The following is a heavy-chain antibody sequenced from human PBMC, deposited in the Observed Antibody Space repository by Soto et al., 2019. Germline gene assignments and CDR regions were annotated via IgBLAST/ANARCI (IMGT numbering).Heavy chain of an antibody. D-gene: IGHD2-21*01. Sequence: EVQLLESVGGGVQHGGSMRLSCAASGFIFSDYAMTWVRQTPGKRMECVSAIASSGSSTYFADSLKGRITISRDNSKNTLSLQMDSLRVEDSAIYYCAKGVKGNVVSSCESWGQGALVTGSS. CDR2: IASSGSST. CDR1: GFIFSDYA. V-gene: IGHV3-23*01. CDR3: AKGVKGNVVSSCES. J-gene: IGHJ5*02.